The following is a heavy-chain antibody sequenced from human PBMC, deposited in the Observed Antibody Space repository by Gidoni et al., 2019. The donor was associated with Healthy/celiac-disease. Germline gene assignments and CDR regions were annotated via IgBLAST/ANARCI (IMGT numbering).Heavy chain of an antibody. CDR3: ARDPGGSGTALFDY. D-gene: IGHD3-10*01. CDR2: ISYDGSNK. V-gene: IGHV3-30-3*01. J-gene: IGHJ4*02. CDR1: GFTFSSYA. Sequence: QVQLVESGGGVVQPGRSLRLSCAASGFTFSSYAMHWVRQAPGKGLEWVAVISYDGSNKYYADSVKGRFTISRDNSKNTLYLQMNSLRAEDTAVYYCARDPGGSGTALFDYWGQGTLVTVSS.